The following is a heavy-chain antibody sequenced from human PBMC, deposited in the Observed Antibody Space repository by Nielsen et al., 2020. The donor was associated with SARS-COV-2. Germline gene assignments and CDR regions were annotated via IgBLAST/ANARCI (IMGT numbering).Heavy chain of an antibody. D-gene: IGHD4-17*01. CDR3: ARGGTTVTIDY. CDR2: INAGNGNT. J-gene: IGHJ4*02. V-gene: IGHV1-3*01. Sequence: ASVKVSCKASGYTFTSYGISWVRQAPGQRLEWMGWINAGNGNTKYSQKFQGRVTITRDTSASTAYMELSSLRSEDTAVYYCARGGTTVTIDYWGQGTLVTVSS. CDR1: GYTFTSYG.